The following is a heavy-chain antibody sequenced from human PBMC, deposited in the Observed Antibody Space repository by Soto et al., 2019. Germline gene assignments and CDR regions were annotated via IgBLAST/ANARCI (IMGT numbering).Heavy chain of an antibody. CDR1: GYTFTSYG. J-gene: IGHJ4*02. Sequence: QVQLVQSGAEVKKPGASVKVSCKASGYTFTSYGINWVRQAPGQGLEWMGWISSYNGNTKYAQKFQGRLIMTTDTSTSTAYMELRSLRSDDTAVYYRAAGTGSLYPFDYWGQGTLVTVSS. V-gene: IGHV1-18*04. CDR3: AAGTGSLYPFDY. CDR2: ISSYNGNT. D-gene: IGHD1-26*01.